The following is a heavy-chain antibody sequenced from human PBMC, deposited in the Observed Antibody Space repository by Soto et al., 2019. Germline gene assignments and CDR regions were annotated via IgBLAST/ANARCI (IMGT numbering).Heavy chain of an antibody. J-gene: IGHJ6*02. V-gene: IGHV1-18*01. CDR3: ARQQWLYSYYGMDV. CDR2: ISAYNGNT. Sequence: QVQLVQSGAEVKKPGASVKVSCKASGYTFTTYGISWVRQAPGQGLEWMGWISAYNGNTNYAQKIQGRVTMTTDTPTSTAYMELRSLRSDDTAVYYCARQQWLYSYYGMDVWGQGTTVTVSS. D-gene: IGHD6-19*01. CDR1: GYTFTTYG.